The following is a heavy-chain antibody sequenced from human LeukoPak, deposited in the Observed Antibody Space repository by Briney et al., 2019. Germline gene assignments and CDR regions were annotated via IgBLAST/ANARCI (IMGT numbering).Heavy chain of an antibody. D-gene: IGHD3-10*01. Sequence: ASVKVSCKASGYTFTGYYMHWVRQAPGQGLEWMGWINPNSGGTNYAQKFQGWVTMTRDTSISTAYMELSRLRSDDTAVYYCARAAYYYGSGSYYNVRYFDYWGQGTLVTVSS. J-gene: IGHJ4*02. CDR2: INPNSGGT. CDR1: GYTFTGYY. V-gene: IGHV1-2*04. CDR3: ARAAYYYGSGSYYNVRYFDY.